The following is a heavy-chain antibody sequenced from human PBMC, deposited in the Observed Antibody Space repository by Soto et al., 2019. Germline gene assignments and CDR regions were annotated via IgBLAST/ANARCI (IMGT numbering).Heavy chain of an antibody. J-gene: IGHJ4*02. D-gene: IGHD3-10*01. V-gene: IGHV3-48*02. CDR2: ISSSSSTI. CDR1: GFTFSSYS. CDR3: ARERGSITMVRGGYFDY. Sequence: GGSLRLSCAASGFTFSSYSMNWVRQAPGKGLEWVSYISSSSSTIYYADSVKGRFTISRDNAKNSLYLQMNSLRDEDTAVYYCARERGSITMVRGGYFDYWGQGTLVTVSS.